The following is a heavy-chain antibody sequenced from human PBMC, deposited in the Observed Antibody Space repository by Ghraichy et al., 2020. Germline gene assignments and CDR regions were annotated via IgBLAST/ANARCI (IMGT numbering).Heavy chain of an antibody. CDR2: IYYSGST. J-gene: IGHJ6*03. CDR1: GGSISSYY. CDR3: ARSLIPNWGYYYYYYYMDV. V-gene: IGHV4-59*01. Sequence: SETLSLTCTVSGGSISSYYWSWIRQPPGKGLEWIGYIYYSGSTNYNPSLKSRVTISVDTSKNQFSLKLSSVTAADTAVYYCARSLIPNWGYYYYYYYMDVWGKGTTVTVSS. D-gene: IGHD7-27*01.